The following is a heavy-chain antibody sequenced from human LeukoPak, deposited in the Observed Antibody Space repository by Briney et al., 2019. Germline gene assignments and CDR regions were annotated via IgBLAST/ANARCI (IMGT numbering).Heavy chain of an antibody. CDR3: ARDNRWLQQY. V-gene: IGHV3-30*04. J-gene: IGHJ4*02. CDR1: GFTFSSYA. CDR2: ISYDGSNK. Sequence: GGSLRLSCAASGFTFSSYAMHWVRQAPGKGLEWVAVISYDGSNKYYADSVKGRFTISRDNSKNTLYLQMNSLRAEDTAVYYCARDNRWLQQYWGQGTLVTVSS. D-gene: IGHD5-24*01.